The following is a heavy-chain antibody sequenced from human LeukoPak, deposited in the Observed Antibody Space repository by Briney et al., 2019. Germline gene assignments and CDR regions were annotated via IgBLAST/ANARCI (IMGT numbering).Heavy chain of an antibody. J-gene: IGHJ4*02. V-gene: IGHV3-74*01. CDR2: INSDGSTT. CDR1: GFTFSSHW. D-gene: IGHD3-22*01. CDR3: ARVMYYYHSSGSIAVYYFDY. Sequence: GGSLRLSCAASGFTFSSHWMHWVRQAPGKGRVWVSRINSDGSTTSYADSVKGRFTISRDNAKNTLYLQMNSLRAEDTAVYYCARVMYYYHSSGSIAVYYFDYWGQGTLVTVSS.